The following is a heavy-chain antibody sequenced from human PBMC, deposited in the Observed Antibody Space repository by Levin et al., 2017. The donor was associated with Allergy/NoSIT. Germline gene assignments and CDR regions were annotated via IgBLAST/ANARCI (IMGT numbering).Heavy chain of an antibody. D-gene: IGHD6-19*01. CDR3: ARDPDITGWFGFDY. J-gene: IGHJ4*02. Sequence: SETLSLTCAISGDSVSTNTGAWTWIRQSPSRGLEWLGRTYYRSKWYNDHAVSVKSRLTINPDTSRNQFSLHLNSVIPEDTAVYYCARDPDITGWFGFDYWGQGILVPVSS. V-gene: IGHV6-1*01. CDR1: GDSVSTNTGA. CDR2: TYYRSKWYN.